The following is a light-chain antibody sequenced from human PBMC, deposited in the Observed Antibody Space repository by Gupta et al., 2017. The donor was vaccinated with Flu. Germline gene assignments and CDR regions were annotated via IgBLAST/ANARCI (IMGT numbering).Light chain of an antibody. V-gene: IGLV2-14*01. CDR1: SSDVGGSNY. Sequence: QSALTQPASVSGSPGQSITISCTGTSSDVGGSNYVSWYQQHPGKAPKLMIYDVSNRPSRVSSRFSGSKSGNTASLTISGLEAEDESDYYCSSYTSTNTFYVFGTGTKVTVL. CDR2: DVS. CDR3: SSYTSTNTFYV. J-gene: IGLJ1*01.